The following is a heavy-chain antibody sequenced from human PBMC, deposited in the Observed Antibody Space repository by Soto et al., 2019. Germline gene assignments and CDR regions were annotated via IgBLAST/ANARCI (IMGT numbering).Heavy chain of an antibody. Sequence: QITLKESGPTLVKPTQTLTLTCTFSGFSLTGSGVGVGWIRQPPGKALEWLALIYWDDDKRYSPSLKSRITITKDTSKNQVALTVTNMDPVDTATYYCARFLWSDTSLYYFDYWGQGTLVTVS. CDR1: GFSLTGSGVG. CDR2: IYWDDDK. D-gene: IGHD3-3*01. V-gene: IGHV2-5*02. J-gene: IGHJ4*02. CDR3: ARFLWSDTSLYYFDY.